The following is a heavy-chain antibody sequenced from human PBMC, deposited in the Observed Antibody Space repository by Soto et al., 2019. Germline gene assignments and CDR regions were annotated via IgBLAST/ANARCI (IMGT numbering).Heavy chain of an antibody. V-gene: IGHV3-23*01. Sequence: EVQLLESGGGLVQPGGSLRLSCAASGFTFSRYAMRLVRQAPVKGLEWVSASSGSGGSTYYADSVKGRFTISRDNSKNPLYLQINCLRSEDTAVYYCARRGSGSYYDYGGQGTLVTVSS. D-gene: IGHD1-26*01. J-gene: IGHJ4*02. CDR2: SSGSGGST. CDR3: ARRGSGSYYDY. CDR1: GFTFSRYA.